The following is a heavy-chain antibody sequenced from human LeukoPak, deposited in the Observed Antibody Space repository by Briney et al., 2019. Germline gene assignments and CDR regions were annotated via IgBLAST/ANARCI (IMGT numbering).Heavy chain of an antibody. D-gene: IGHD1-14*01. J-gene: IGHJ6*02. Sequence: PGGSLRLSCAASGFTFSSYAMSWVRQAPGKGLEWVSAISGDGGTIYYADSVKGRFTISRDNSKNTLYLQMNSLRPEDTAIYYCASDRVFYGLDVWGQGTTVTVSS. V-gene: IGHV3-23*01. CDR1: GFTFSSYA. CDR3: ASDRVFYGLDV. CDR2: ISGDGGTI.